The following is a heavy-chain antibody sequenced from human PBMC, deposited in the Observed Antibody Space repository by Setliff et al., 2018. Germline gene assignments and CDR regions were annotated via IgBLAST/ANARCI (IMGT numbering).Heavy chain of an antibody. V-gene: IGHV4-4*09. CDR3: ARDGPHCVTSSCPGAWFDP. Sequence: TSETLSLTCTVSGASISSYYWSWIRQPPGEGLEWIGYIYSSGNIKYNPSLKSRVTISLDTSKNQFSLKLSSVTAADTAVYYCARDGPHCVTSSCPGAWFDPWGQGILVTVS. J-gene: IGHJ5*02. CDR2: IYSSGNI. D-gene: IGHD2-2*01. CDR1: GASISSYY.